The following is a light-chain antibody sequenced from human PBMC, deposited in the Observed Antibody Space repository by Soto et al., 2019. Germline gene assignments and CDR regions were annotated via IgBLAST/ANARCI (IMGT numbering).Light chain of an antibody. CDR3: QQYGSSPRT. CDR1: QSVSSSY. V-gene: IGKV3-20*01. J-gene: IGKJ1*01. Sequence: EIVLTQSPGTLSLSPGERATLSCRASQSVSSSYLAWYQQKPGQAPRLLIYDASSRATGIPDRFSGSGSGTDFTLSISRLEPEDFVLYYCQQYGSSPRTFGQGTKVEIK. CDR2: DAS.